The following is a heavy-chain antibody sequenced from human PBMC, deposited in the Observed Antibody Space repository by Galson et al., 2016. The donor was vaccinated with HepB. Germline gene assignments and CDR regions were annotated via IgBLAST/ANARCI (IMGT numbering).Heavy chain of an antibody. V-gene: IGHV3-53*01. CDR2: IYSAGGT. D-gene: IGHD6-19*01. Sequence: SLRLSCAASGFTVSSNYMSWVRQAPGKGLEWVSVIYSAGGTFYADSVKGRFSISRDNSKNTVYLQMNSLRAEDTAVYYCAISSGWYGYFQHWGQGTLVTVSS. J-gene: IGHJ1*01. CDR1: GFTVSSNY. CDR3: AISSGWYGYFQH.